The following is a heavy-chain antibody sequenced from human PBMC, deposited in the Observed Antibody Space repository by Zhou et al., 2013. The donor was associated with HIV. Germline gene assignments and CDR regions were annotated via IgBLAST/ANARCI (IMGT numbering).Heavy chain of an antibody. V-gene: IGHV1-69*12. CDR1: RGTFNNFA. Sequence: QVRLVQSGAEVKKPGSSVKVSCKASRGTFNNFAYSWVRQAPGQGLEWMGGIIPIFGTANYAQKFQGRVTITADESTSTAYMELSSLRSEDTAVYYCAREEANWGKEGYYYYMDVWGKGTTVTVSS. J-gene: IGHJ6*03. CDR2: IIPIFGTA. D-gene: IGHD7-27*01. CDR3: AREEANWGKEGYYYYMDV.